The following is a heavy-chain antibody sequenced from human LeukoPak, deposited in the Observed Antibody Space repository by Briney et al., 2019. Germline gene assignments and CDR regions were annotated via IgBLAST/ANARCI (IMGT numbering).Heavy chain of an antibody. Sequence: PSETLSLTCTVSGGSISSSSYYWGWIRQPPGKGLEWIGSIYYSGSTYYNPSLKSRVTISVDTSKNQFSLKLSSVTAADTAVYYCAIQYSSSWYHFQHWGQGTLVTVSS. CDR3: AIQYSSSWYHFQH. CDR1: GGSISSSSYY. CDR2: IYYSGST. J-gene: IGHJ1*01. D-gene: IGHD6-13*01. V-gene: IGHV4-39*01.